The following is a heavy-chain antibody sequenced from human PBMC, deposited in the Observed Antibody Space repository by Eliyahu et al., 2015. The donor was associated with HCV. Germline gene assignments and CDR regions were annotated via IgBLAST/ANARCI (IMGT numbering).Heavy chain of an antibody. CDR2: IKSETDGGTT. J-gene: IGHJ5*02. CDR1: XFTFSNAW. Sequence: EVQLVESGGRXXKPGGSXRLSCAASXFTFSNAWMTWVRQVPGKGVEWVGRIKSETDGGTTDYAAPVKGRFTISRDDSKNTLFLQMNSLKIEDTAVYYCTTGEXYYGSGGLDPWGQGTLVTVSS. CDR3: TTGEXYYGSGGLDP. D-gene: IGHD3-10*01. V-gene: IGHV3-15*01.